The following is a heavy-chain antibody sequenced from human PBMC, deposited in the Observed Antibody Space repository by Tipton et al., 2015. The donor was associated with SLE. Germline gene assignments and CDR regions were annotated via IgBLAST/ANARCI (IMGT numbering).Heavy chain of an antibody. CDR2: INHSGST. CDR1: GGSFSGYY. V-gene: IGHV4-34*01. CDR3: ARRPSSGRDY. Sequence: TLSLTCAVHGGSFSGYYWSWIRQPPGKGLEWIGEINHSGSTNYNPSLKSLVTISVDTSKNKFSLKLSSVTAADTAVYYCARRPSSGRDYWGQGTLVTVSS. J-gene: IGHJ4*02. D-gene: IGHD3-22*01.